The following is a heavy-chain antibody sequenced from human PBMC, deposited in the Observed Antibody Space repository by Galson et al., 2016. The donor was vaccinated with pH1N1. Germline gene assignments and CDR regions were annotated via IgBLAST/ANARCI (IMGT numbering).Heavy chain of an antibody. CDR1: GFTFTTYS. Sequence: SLRLSCAASGFTFTTYSMSWVRQAPGKGLEWVSYINNRGNIMYYADSVKGRFTISRDNAKNSLYLQMNSLRAEDTAIYYCARDQAFRVPHQLDFWGQGSLVTVSS. D-gene: IGHD2-2*01. CDR2: INNRGNIM. CDR3: ARDQAFRVPHQLDF. J-gene: IGHJ4*02. V-gene: IGHV3-48*04.